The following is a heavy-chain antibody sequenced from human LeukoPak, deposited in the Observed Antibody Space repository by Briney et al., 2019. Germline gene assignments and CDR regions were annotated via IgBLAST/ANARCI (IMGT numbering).Heavy chain of an antibody. Sequence: PGGSLRLSCAASGFTFSSYAMSWVRQTPGKWLECVSAISGSGYTTYYADSVKGRFTISRDDSKNTLYLQMNSLRAEDTAIYYCAKSYFGVVINWFDPWGQGTLVTVSS. V-gene: IGHV3-23*01. CDR2: ISGSGYTT. D-gene: IGHD3-3*01. CDR3: AKSYFGVVINWFDP. J-gene: IGHJ5*02. CDR1: GFTFSSYA.